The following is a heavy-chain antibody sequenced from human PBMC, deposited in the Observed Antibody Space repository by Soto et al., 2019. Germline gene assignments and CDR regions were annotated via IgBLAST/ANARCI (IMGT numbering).Heavy chain of an antibody. CDR3: ARDLVVPAVIGGMDV. J-gene: IGHJ6*02. CDR1: GGTFSSYA. V-gene: IGHV1-46*01. D-gene: IGHD2-2*01. Sequence: ASVKVSCKASGGTFSSYAISWVRQAPGQGLEWMGVINPRVGSTNYAQKFRGRVTVTRDTSTTTVYMELSSLRSEDTAVYYCARDLVVPAVIGGMDVWAQGTTVTVSS. CDR2: INPRVGST.